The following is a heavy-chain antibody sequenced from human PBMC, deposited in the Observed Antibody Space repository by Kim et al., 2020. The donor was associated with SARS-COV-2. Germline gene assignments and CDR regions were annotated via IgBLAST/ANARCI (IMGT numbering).Heavy chain of an antibody. CDR2: IIPIFGTA. Sequence: SVKVSCKASGGTFSSYAISWVRQAPGQGLEWMGGIIPIFGTANYAQKFQGRVTITADESTSTAYMELSSLRSEDTAVYYCARDPRWLQSEYRDAFDIWGQGTMVTVSS. V-gene: IGHV1-69*13. CDR3: ARDPRWLQSEYRDAFDI. J-gene: IGHJ3*02. CDR1: GGTFSSYA. D-gene: IGHD5-12*01.